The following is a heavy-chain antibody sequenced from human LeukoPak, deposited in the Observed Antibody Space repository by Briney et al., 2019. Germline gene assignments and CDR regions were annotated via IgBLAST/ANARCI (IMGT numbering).Heavy chain of an antibody. CDR2: IYHSGST. J-gene: IGHJ5*02. V-gene: IGHV4-30-2*01. CDR3: ARDGGDTAMS. CDR1: GGSVSSGGYY. D-gene: IGHD5-18*01. Sequence: PSETLSLTCTVSGGSVSSGGYYWSWLRQPPGKGLEWIGYIYHSGSTYYNPSLKSRVTISVDRSKNQFSLKLTSVTAADTAVYYCARDGGDTAMSWGQGTLVTVSS.